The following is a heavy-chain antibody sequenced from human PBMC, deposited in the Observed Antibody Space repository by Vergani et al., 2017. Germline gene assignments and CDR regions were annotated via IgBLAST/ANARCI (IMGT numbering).Heavy chain of an antibody. V-gene: IGHV1-69*08. CDR2: IIPILGIA. CDR3: ARDGHCSSTSCRPDY. D-gene: IGHD2-2*01. Sequence: QVQLVQSGAEVKKPGSSVKVSCKASGGTFSSYTISWVRQAPGQGLEWMGRIIPILGIANYAQKFQGRVTITADNSTSTAYMELSSLRSEDTAVYYCARDGHCSSTSCRPDYWGQGTLVTVSS. CDR1: GGTFSSYT. J-gene: IGHJ4*02.